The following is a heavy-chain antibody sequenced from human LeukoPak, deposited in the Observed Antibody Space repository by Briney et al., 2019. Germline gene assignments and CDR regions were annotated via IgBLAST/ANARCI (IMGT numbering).Heavy chain of an antibody. CDR2: IYYSGST. V-gene: IGHV4-31*03. J-gene: IGHJ4*02. D-gene: IGHD6-6*01. CDR1: GGSISSGGYY. Sequence: ASETLSLTCTVSGGSISSGGYYWNWIRQHPGKGLEWIGYIYYSGSTYYNPSLKSRVTMFEDKSKNQFSLRLYSVTVADTAVYYCARHFAYSSSSYFDYWGQGSLVTVSS. CDR3: ARHFAYSSSSYFDY.